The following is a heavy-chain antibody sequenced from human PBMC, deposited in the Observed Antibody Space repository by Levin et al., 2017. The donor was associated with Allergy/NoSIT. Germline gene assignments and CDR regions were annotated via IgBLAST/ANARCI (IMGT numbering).Heavy chain of an antibody. J-gene: IGHJ6*02. D-gene: IGHD2-8*01. CDR3: ARDLPYCTNGVCPYGMDV. CDR2: ISAYNGNT. CDR1: GYTFTSYG. Sequence: GESLKISCKASGYTFTSYGISWVRQAPGQGLEWMGWISAYNGNTNYAQKLQGRVTMTTDTSTSTAYMELRSLRSDDTAVYYCARDLPYCTNGVCPYGMDVWGQGTTVTVSS. V-gene: IGHV1-18*01.